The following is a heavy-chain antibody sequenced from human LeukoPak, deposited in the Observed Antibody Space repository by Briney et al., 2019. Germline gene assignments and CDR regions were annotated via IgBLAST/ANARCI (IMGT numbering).Heavy chain of an antibody. CDR1: GGSVSKTENY. J-gene: IGHJ4*02. CDR2: VYYSGST. D-gene: IGHD6-19*01. CDR3: ARHKIAMAPFDN. V-gene: IGHV4-39*01. Sequence: PSETLSLTCSVSGGSVSKTENYWGWIRQPPGKRLEWIANVYYSGSTYSNPSLKSRITMSVDMSKNQFSLRLSSVTAADTALYYCARHKIAMAPFDNWGQGTLVTVSS.